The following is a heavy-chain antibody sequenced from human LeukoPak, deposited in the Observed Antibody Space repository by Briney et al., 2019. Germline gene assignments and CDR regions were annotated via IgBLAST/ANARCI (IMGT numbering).Heavy chain of an antibody. CDR3: ARKYCSGGSCYSGHYYYYMDV. CDR1: GFTFSSYS. J-gene: IGHJ6*03. D-gene: IGHD2-15*01. Sequence: GSLRLSCAASGFTFSSYSMDWVRQAPGKGLEWVSYISSSSSTIYYADSVKGRFTISRDNAKNSLYLQMNSLRAEDTAVYYCARKYCSGGSCYSGHYYYYMDVWGKGTTVTVSS. CDR2: ISSSSSTI. V-gene: IGHV3-48*01.